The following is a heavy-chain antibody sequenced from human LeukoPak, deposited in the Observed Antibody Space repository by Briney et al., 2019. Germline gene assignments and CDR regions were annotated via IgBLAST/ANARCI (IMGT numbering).Heavy chain of an antibody. CDR2: IRYDGSNK. V-gene: IGHV3-30*02. Sequence: PGGSLRLSCAASAFTFSDYWMTWVRQAPGKGLEWVAFIRYDGSNKYYADSVKGRFTISRDNSKNTLYLQMNSLRAEDTAVYYCAKDLTYYDILTGYQIGPLFDYWGQGTLVTVSS. J-gene: IGHJ4*02. CDR3: AKDLTYYDILTGYQIGPLFDY. CDR1: AFTFSDYW. D-gene: IGHD3-9*01.